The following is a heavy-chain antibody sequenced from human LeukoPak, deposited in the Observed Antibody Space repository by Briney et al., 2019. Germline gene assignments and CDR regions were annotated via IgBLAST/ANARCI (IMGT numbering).Heavy chain of an antibody. CDR2: FDPEDGET. V-gene: IGHV1-24*01. J-gene: IGHJ4*02. CDR3: ATAPRGYYDFWSGIVY. CDR1: GYTLTELS. Sequence: ASVKASCKVCGYTLTELSMHWVRQAPGKGLEWMGGFDPEDGETIYAQKFQGRVTMTEDTSTDTAYMELSSLRSEDTAVYYCATAPRGYYDFWSGIVYWGQGTLVTVSS. D-gene: IGHD3-3*01.